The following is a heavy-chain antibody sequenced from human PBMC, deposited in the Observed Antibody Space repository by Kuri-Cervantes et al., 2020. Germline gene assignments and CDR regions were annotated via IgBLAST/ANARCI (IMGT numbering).Heavy chain of an antibody. CDR2: INHSGST. V-gene: IGHV4-34*01. J-gene: IGHJ6*02. Sequence: GSLRLSCAVYGGSLSGYYWSWIRQPPGKGLEWIGEINHSGSTNYNPSLKSRVTISVDTSKNQFSLKLSSVTAADTAVYYCARARGYRNYGMDVWGQGTTVTVSS. CDR1: GGSLSGYY. D-gene: IGHD5-18*01. CDR3: ARARGYRNYGMDV.